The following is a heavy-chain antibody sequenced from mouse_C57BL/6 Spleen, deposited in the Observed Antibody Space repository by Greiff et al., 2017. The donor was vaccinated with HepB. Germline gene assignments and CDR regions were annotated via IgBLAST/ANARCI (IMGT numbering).Heavy chain of an antibody. Sequence: QVQLQQSGAELVRPGASVKLSCKASGYTFTDYYINWVKQRPGQGLEWIARIYPGSGNTYYNEKFKGKATLTAEKSSSTAYMQLSSLTSEDSAVYFCARASYGNYAMDYWGQGTSVTVSS. CDR3: ARASYGNYAMDY. J-gene: IGHJ4*01. V-gene: IGHV1-76*01. CDR2: IYPGSGNT. D-gene: IGHD2-1*01. CDR1: GYTFTDYY.